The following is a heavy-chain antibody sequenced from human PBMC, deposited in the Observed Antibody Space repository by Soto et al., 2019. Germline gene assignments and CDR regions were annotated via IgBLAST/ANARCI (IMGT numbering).Heavy chain of an antibody. D-gene: IGHD3-22*01. CDR3: ARETGLKRDYYDSSVGYFDY. J-gene: IGHJ4*02. V-gene: IGHV3-53*01. CDR1: VFTVSRNY. CDR2: IYSGGST. Sequence: LXLSCEASVFTVSRNYMSWVRQAPGKGLEWVSVIYSGGSTYYADSVKGRFTISRDNSKNTLYLQMNSLRAEDTAVYYCARETGLKRDYYDSSVGYFDYWGQGTLVTVSS.